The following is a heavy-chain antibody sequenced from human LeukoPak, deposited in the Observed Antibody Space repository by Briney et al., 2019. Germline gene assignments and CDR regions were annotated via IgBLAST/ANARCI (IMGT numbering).Heavy chain of an antibody. CDR1: GFTFSGSE. D-gene: IGHD6-13*01. V-gene: IGHV3-48*03. CDR2: ISVNGGAM. Sequence: GGSLRLSCTASGFTFSGSEMTWVRQAPGKGLEWMSYISVNGGAMHYADSVRGRFTTSRDDAKNSLYLHMNSLRVEDTAIYYCARKTDRLGAVGRDRYFDLWGRGTLITVSS. CDR3: ARKTDRLGAVGRDRYFDL. J-gene: IGHJ2*01.